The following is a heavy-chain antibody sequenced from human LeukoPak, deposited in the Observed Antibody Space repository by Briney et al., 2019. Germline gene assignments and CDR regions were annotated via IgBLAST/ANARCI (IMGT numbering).Heavy chain of an antibody. CDR2: INPNSGGT. D-gene: IGHD2-21*01. CDR1: GYTFTGYY. J-gene: IGHJ6*02. Sequence: ASVKVSCKASGYTFTGYYMHWVRQAPGQGLEWMGWINPNSGGTNYAQKFQGRVTMTRDTSISTAYMELSRLRSDDTAVYYCARVRIASDYYYGMDVWGQGTTVTVSS. V-gene: IGHV1-2*02. CDR3: ARVRIASDYYYGMDV.